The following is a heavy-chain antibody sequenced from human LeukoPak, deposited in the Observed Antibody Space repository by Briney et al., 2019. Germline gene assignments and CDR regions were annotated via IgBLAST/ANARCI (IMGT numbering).Heavy chain of an antibody. CDR2: ISSSSSYI. Sequence: GGSLRLSCAASGFTFSSYSMNWVRQAPGKGLEWVSSISSSSSYIYYADSVKGRFTISRDNAKNSLYLQMNSLRAEDTAVYYCAREGGFAAAGTHDYWGQGTLVTVYS. CDR3: AREGGFAAAGTHDY. J-gene: IGHJ4*02. CDR1: GFTFSSYS. V-gene: IGHV3-21*01. D-gene: IGHD6-13*01.